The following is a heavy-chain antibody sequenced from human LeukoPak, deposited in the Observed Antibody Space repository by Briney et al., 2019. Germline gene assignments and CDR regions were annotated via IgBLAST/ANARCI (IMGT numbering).Heavy chain of an antibody. CDR2: IYYSGST. J-gene: IGHJ5*02. Sequence: PSETLSLTCTVSGGSISSYYWSWIRQPPRKGLEWIGYIYYSGSTNYNPSLKSRVTISVDTSKNQFSLKLSSVTAADTAVYYCARERYSYGSHWFDPWGQGTLVTVSS. CDR1: GGSISSYY. V-gene: IGHV4-59*01. D-gene: IGHD5-18*01. CDR3: ARERYSYGSHWFDP.